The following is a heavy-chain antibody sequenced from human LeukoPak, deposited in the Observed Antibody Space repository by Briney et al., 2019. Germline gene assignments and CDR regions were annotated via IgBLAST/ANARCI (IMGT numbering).Heavy chain of an antibody. CDR3: ARDGSGRTYGMDV. V-gene: IGHV3-30-3*01. D-gene: IGHD3-10*01. Sequence: GGSLRLSCAASGFTFSSYAMHWVRQAPGKGLEWVAVISYDGSNKYYADSVKGRFTISRDNSKNTLYLQMNSLRAEDTAVYYCARDGSGRTYGMDVWGQGTTVTVSS. CDR1: GFTFSSYA. J-gene: IGHJ6*02. CDR2: ISYDGSNK.